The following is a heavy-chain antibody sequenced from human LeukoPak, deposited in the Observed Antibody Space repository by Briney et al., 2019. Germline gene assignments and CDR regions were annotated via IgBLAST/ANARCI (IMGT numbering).Heavy chain of an antibody. CDR1: GYTFTSYG. D-gene: IGHD3-9*01. CDR2: ISTYNGNT. CDR3: ARDSTPHYYDILTGYYNY. Sequence: ASVKVSCKASGYTFTSYGISWVRQAPGQGLEWMGWISTYNGNTNYAQKLQGRVIMTTDTSTSTAYMELRSLRSDDTAVYYCARDSTPHYYDILTGYYNYWGQGTLVTVSS. J-gene: IGHJ4*02. V-gene: IGHV1-18*01.